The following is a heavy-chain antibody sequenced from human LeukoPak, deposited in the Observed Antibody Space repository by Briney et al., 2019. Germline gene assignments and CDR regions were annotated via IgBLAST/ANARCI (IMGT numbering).Heavy chain of an antibody. Sequence: GGSLRLSCAASGFTFSSYWMHWVRQAPGKGLVWVSRINSDGSSTSYADSVKGRFTISRDNSKNTLYLQMNSLRVEDTAVYYCAKDHCTSCSGDDYFDYWGQGTLVTVSS. CDR1: GFTFSSYW. CDR2: INSDGSST. J-gene: IGHJ4*02. D-gene: IGHD2-2*01. V-gene: IGHV3-74*01. CDR3: AKDHCTSCSGDDYFDY.